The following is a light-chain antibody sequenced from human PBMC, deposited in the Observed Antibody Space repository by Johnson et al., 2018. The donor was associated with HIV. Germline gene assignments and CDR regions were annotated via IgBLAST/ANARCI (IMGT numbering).Light chain of an antibody. CDR2: DNN. CDR3: GTWDSSLGAYV. J-gene: IGLJ1*01. Sequence: QSLLTQPPSVSAAPGQKVTISCSGSSSNIGNNYVSWYQQLPGTAPKLLIYDNNKRPSGIPDRFSGSKSGTSATLGITGLQTGDEADYYCGTWDSSLGAYVFGTGTKVTVL. CDR1: SSNIGNNY. V-gene: IGLV1-51*01.